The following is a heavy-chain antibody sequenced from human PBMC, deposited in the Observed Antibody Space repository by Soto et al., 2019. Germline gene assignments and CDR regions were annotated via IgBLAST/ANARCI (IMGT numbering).Heavy chain of an antibody. CDR3: ASVATSSWYSSYYYYGMDV. V-gene: IGHV3-7*03. Sequence: EVQLVESGGGLVQPGGSLRLSCAASGFTFRRYWMNWVRQAPGKGLEWVANIKQDGSEKYYVDSVKGRFTISRDNAKNSLYLQMNSLRGDDTAVYYCASVATSSWYSSYYYYGMDVWGQGTTVTVSS. D-gene: IGHD6-13*01. J-gene: IGHJ6*02. CDR2: IKQDGSEK. CDR1: GFTFRRYW.